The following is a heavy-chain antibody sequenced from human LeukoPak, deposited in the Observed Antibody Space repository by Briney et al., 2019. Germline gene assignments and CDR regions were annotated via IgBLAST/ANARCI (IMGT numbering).Heavy chain of an antibody. J-gene: IGHJ4*02. CDR3: VSFYETY. D-gene: IGHD2/OR15-2a*01. CDR2: INSDGSWT. CDR1: GNYW. Sequence: GGSLRLSCAASGNYWMHWVRQAPGKGLVWVSHINSDGSWTSYVDSVKGRFTISKDNAKNTVYLQMNSLRAEDTAVYYCVSFYETYWGRGTLVTVSS. V-gene: IGHV3-74*01.